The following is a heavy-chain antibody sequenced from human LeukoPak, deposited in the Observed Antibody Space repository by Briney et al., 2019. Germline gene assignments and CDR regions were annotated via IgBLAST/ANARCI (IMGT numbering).Heavy chain of an antibody. CDR3: AREMGYCSSTSCYDLAADY. CDR2: INXDGSST. J-gene: IGHJ4*02. D-gene: IGHD2-2*01. V-gene: IGHV3-74*01. Sequence: XWVXRINXDGSSTSYADSVKGRFTISRDNAKNTLYLQMNSLRAEDTAVYYCAREMGYCSSTSCYDLAADYWGQGTLVTVSS.